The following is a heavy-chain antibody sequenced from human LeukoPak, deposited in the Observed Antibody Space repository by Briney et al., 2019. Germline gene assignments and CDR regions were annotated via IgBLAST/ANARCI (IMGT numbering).Heavy chain of an antibody. CDR3: VRDSWGGRSFDY. V-gene: IGHV3-7*01. CDR1: GFTFRDHW. D-gene: IGHD2-15*01. J-gene: IGHJ4*02. CDR2: IKRDGSEI. Sequence: GGSLRLSCAASGFTFRDHWMTWVRQAPGKGLGWVANIKRDGSEIYYLDSVQGRFTISRDNAKNSLYLQMNSLRAEDTAVYYCVRDSWGGRSFDYWGQGTLVSVSS.